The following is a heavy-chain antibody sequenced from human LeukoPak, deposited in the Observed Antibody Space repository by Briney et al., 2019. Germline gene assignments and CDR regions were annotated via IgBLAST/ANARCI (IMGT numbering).Heavy chain of an antibody. CDR3: ARDHCSSTSCWDFDY. CDR2: INWNGGST. V-gene: IGHV3-20*04. D-gene: IGHD2-2*01. J-gene: IGHJ4*02. Sequence: GGSLRLSCAASGFTFDDYGMSWVRQAPGKGLGWVSGINWNGGSTGYADSVKGRFTISRDNAKNSLYLQMNSLRAEDTALYYCARDHCSSTSCWDFDYWGQGTLVTVSS. CDR1: GFTFDDYG.